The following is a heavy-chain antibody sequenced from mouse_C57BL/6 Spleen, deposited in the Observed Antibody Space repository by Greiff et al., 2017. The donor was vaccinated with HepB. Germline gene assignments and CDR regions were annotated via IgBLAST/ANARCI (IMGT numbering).Heavy chain of an antibody. D-gene: IGHD1-1*01. CDR3: ARVAYGSSYWYFDV. CDR1: GFTFSDYY. J-gene: IGHJ1*03. Sequence: DVKLVESEGGLVQPGSSMKLSCTASGFTFSDYYMAWVRQVPEKGLEWVANINYDGSSTYYLDSLKSRFIISRDNAKNILYLQMSSLKSEDTATYYCARVAYGSSYWYFDVWGTGTTVTVSS. V-gene: IGHV5-16*01. CDR2: INYDGSST.